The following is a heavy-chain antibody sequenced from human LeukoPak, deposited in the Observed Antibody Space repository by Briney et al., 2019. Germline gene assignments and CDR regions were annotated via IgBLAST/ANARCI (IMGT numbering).Heavy chain of an antibody. D-gene: IGHD5-12*01. V-gene: IGHV3-23*01. J-gene: IGHJ4*02. CDR1: GFTFSSYA. Sequence: GGSLRLSCAASGFTFSSYAMSWVRQAPGKGLEWVSAISGSGGSTYYADSVKGRFTISSDNSKNTLYLQMNSLRAEDTAVYYCAKTGGLYSGYDWVDYWGQGTLVTVSS. CDR3: AKTGGLYSGYDWVDY. CDR2: ISGSGGST.